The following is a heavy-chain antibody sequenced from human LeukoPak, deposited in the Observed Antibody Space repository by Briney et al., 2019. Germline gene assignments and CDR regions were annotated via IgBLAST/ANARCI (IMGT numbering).Heavy chain of an antibody. D-gene: IGHD6-13*01. CDR2: ISYDGSNK. V-gene: IGHV3-30*18. CDR1: GFTFSSYG. J-gene: IGHJ4*02. Sequence: GGSLRLSCAASGFTFSSYGMHWVRQAPGKGLEWVAVISYDGSNKYYADSVKGRFTISRDNSKNTLYLQMNSLRAEDTAVYYCAKDRTSSKYSSSWYGGSFDYWGQGTLVTVSS. CDR3: AKDRTSSKYSSSWYGGSFDY.